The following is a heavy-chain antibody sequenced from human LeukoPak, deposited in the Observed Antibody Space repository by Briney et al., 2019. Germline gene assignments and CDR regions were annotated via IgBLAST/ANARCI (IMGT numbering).Heavy chain of an antibody. V-gene: IGHV4-39*01. D-gene: IGHD6-6*01. CDR2: IYYSVST. J-gene: IGHJ3*02. CDR3: ARPRLAARMSLDAFDI. CDR1: GGSISSSSYY. Sequence: PSETLSLTCTVSGGSISSSSYYWGWIRQPPGKGLEWIGSIYYSVSTYYNPSLKSRVTISVDTSKNQFSLKLSSVTAADTAVYYCARPRLAARMSLDAFDIWGQGTMVTVSS.